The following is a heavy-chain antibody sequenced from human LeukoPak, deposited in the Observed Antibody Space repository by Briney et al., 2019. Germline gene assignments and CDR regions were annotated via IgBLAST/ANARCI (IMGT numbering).Heavy chain of an antibody. CDR1: GFTFSDYY. CDR2: ISSSGSTI. V-gene: IGHV3-11*04. CDR3: ASPKPYSSSWFSFDY. D-gene: IGHD6-13*01. J-gene: IGHJ4*02. Sequence: PGGSLRLSCAASGFTFSDYYMSWIRQAPGKGLEWVSYISSSGSTIYYADSVKGRFTISRDNAKNSLYLQMNSLRAEDTAVYYCASPKPYSSSWFSFDYWGQGTLVTVSS.